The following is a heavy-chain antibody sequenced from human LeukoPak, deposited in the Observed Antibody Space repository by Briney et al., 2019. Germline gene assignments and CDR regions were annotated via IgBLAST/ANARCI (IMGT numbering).Heavy chain of an antibody. CDR1: GFTFSSYA. J-gene: IGHJ4*02. Sequence: GGSLRLSCAASGFTFSSYAMHWVRQAPGKGLEWVAVISYDGSNKYYADSVKGRFTISRDNSKNTLYLQMNSLRAEDTAVYYCARGYYDFWSAPPGYWGQGTLVTVSS. CDR2: ISYDGSNK. CDR3: ARGYYDFWSAPPGY. D-gene: IGHD3-3*01. V-gene: IGHV3-30-3*01.